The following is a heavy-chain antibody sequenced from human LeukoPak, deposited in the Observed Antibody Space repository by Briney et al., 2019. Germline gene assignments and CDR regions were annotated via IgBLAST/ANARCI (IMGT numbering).Heavy chain of an antibody. J-gene: IGHJ4*02. V-gene: IGHV4-59*01. CDR1: GVSLHRSF. CDR3: GRRPAVDGPIDN. CDR2: IYSSGSN. D-gene: IGHD3/OR15-3a*01. Sequence: PSETLSLTCVVSGVSLHRSFWTWVRQPPGKGLEWIGRIYSSGSNDYSPSLKSRLTISIDTSKNQFSLRLASMTAADTAVFLRGRRPAVDGPIDNWGQGILVAVSS.